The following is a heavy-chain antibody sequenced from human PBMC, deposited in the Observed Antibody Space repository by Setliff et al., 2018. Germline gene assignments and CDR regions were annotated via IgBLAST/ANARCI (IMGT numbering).Heavy chain of an antibody. CDR1: GGSISSSSYY. D-gene: IGHD3-3*01. V-gene: IGHV4-39*07. Sequence: SETLSLTCTVSGGSISSSSYYWGWIRQPPGKGLEWIGSIYHSGSTYYNPSLKSRVTISVDTSKNQFSLKLSSVTAADTAVYYCARGITHYDFWSGYYYDPYYYYYGMDVWGQGTTVTVSS. CDR2: IYHSGST. CDR3: ARGITHYDFWSGYYYDPYYYYYGMDV. J-gene: IGHJ6*02.